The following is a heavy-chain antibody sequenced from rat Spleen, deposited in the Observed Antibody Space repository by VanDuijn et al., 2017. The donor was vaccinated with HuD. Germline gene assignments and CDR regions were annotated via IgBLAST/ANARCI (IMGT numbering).Heavy chain of an antibody. CDR1: GFTFSNYC. Sequence: EVQLVESGGDLVQPGRSMKLSCTTSGFTFSNYCMTWVRQAPTKSLDWVASISTGGGKTYYRDSVKGRFTISRDSARRSLSLHMDGLRSEDTATYYCTRQDTSGYSNWFTYWGQGTLVTVSS. CDR3: TRQDTSGYSNWFTY. D-gene: IGHD4-3*01. CDR2: ISTGGGKT. J-gene: IGHJ3*01. V-gene: IGHV5-25*01.